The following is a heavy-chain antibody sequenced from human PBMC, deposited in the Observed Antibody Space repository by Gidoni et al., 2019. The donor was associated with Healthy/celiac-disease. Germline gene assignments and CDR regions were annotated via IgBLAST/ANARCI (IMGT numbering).Heavy chain of an antibody. Sequence: QVQLVQSGAEVKKPGASVKVSCTASGYTFTGYYMHWVRQAPGQGLEWMGWINPNSGGTNYAQKFQGRVTMTRDTSISTAYMELSRLRSDDTAVYYCARAQSASTSRNSDKFVWFDPWGQGTLVTVSS. CDR1: GYTFTGYY. D-gene: IGHD2-2*01. J-gene: IGHJ5*02. CDR3: ARAQSASTSRNSDKFVWFDP. V-gene: IGHV1-2*02. CDR2: INPNSGGT.